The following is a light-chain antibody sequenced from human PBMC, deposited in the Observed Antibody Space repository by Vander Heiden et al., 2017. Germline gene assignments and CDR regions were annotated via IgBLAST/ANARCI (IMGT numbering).Light chain of an antibody. V-gene: IGKV3-15*01. J-gene: IGKJ2*01. CDR3: QQYNNWPYT. CDR2: AAS. CDR1: QSVSSN. Sequence: IVMTQSPATLSASPGERATLTCRASQSVSSNLAWYQQKPGQAPRLLIYAASTRATGIPARFSGSGSGTEFTLTISSLQSEDFAVYYCQQYNNWPYTFGQGTKLEIK.